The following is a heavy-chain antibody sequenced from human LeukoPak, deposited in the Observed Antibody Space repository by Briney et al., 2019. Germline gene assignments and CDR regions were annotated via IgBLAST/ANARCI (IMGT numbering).Heavy chain of an antibody. CDR3: ARDLTARNYFDS. J-gene: IGHJ4*02. D-gene: IGHD1-20*01. CDR1: GFTFSTYG. CDR2: VDGVSDTI. V-gene: IGHV3-21*01. Sequence: GGSLRLSCAASGFTFSTYGMNWVRQCPGKGLEWISSVDGVSDTIYYADSVKGRFTISRDNAKNSLSLQMTNLRVEDTAIYYCARDLTARNYFDSWGQGTLVTVSS.